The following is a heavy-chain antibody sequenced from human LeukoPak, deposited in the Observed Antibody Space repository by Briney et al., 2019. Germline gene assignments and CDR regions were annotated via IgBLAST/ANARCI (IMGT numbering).Heavy chain of an antibody. V-gene: IGHV1-2*02. D-gene: IGHD1-26*01. Sequence: ASVKVSCKASGYTFTSYGISWVRQAPGQGLEWMGWINPKNGGRSYAQKFQARVTMTTDTSTNTAYMELSSLRFDDTAVYYCASWDAPGFDYWGQGTLVTVSS. CDR3: ASWDAPGFDY. CDR2: INPKNGGR. CDR1: GYTFTSYG. J-gene: IGHJ4*02.